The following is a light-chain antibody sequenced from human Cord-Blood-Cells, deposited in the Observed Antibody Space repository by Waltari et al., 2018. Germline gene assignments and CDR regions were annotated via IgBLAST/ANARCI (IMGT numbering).Light chain of an antibody. CDR3: QSYDSSLSGSV. V-gene: IGLV1-40*01. J-gene: IGLJ3*02. CDR1: SPHIGAGYA. Sequence: SVLTQPPSVSGAPRQRVTIPCTGSSPHIGAGYAVHWHQPPPGTAPQLLIYGNSNRPSGVPDRFSGSKSGTSAALAITGLQAEDEADYYCQSYDSSLSGSVFGGGTKLTVL. CDR2: GNS.